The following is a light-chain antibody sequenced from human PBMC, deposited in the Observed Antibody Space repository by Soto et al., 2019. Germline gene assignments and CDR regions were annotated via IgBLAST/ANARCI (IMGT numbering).Light chain of an antibody. CDR2: GVS. CDR3: SACTSARVEC. V-gene: IGLV2-14*01. CDR1: SHDIGAFDY. J-gene: IGLJ1*01. Sequence: QSALTQPASVSGSPGQSITVSCTGNSHDIGAFDYVSWYQQHPGKAPRLLIHGVSIRPSGIPSRFSASKSGHTASLTISGLHAEGEGEYNGSACTSARVECFGLGTKVTV.